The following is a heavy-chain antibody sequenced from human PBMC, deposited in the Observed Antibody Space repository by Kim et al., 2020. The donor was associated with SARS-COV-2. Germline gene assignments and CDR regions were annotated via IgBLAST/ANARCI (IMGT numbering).Heavy chain of an antibody. CDR1: GGSFSGYY. V-gene: IGHV4-34*01. CDR3: ARGSLAVAGNRWFDP. CDR2: INHSGST. D-gene: IGHD6-19*01. J-gene: IGHJ5*02. Sequence: SETLSLTCAVYGGSFSGYYWSWIRQPPGKGLEWIGEINHSGSTNYNPSLKSRVTISVDTSKNQFSLKLSSVTAADTAVYYCARGSLAVAGNRWFDPWGQGTLVTVSS.